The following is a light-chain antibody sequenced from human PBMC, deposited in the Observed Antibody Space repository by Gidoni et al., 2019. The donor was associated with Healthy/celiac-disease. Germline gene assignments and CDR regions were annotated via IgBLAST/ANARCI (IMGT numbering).Light chain of an antibody. CDR2: QDS. CDR1: KLGDKY. Sequence: SYALTQPPSVSVSPGQTASITSSGDKLGDKYACWYQQKPGQYPVLVIYQDSKRHSGLPERFSGSNSGNTATLNISGNQAMDEADYYCKAWDSSTEVVFGGGTKLTVL. V-gene: IGLV3-1*01. CDR3: KAWDSSTEVV. J-gene: IGLJ2*01.